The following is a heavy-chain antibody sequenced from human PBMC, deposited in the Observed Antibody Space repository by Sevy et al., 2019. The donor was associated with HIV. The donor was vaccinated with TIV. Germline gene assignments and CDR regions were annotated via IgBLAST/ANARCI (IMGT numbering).Heavy chain of an antibody. CDR1: GYTFTEYY. CDR3: ARMGDYFDTSGYYPLKY. Sequence: ASVKVSCKASGYTFTEYYVHWLRQAPGQGLEWMGWINPQTGGTNFAKKFQDRVTRTTATAINAVYMELSGLKFDDTAVFYCARMGDYFDTSGYYPLKYWGLGTLVTVSS. D-gene: IGHD3-22*01. CDR2: INPQTGGT. J-gene: IGHJ4*02. V-gene: IGHV1-2*02.